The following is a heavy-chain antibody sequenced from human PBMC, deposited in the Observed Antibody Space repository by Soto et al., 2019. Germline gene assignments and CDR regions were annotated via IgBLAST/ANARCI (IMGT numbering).Heavy chain of an antibody. CDR1: GGSISSSSYY. J-gene: IGHJ6*03. D-gene: IGHD6-19*01. V-gene: IGHV4-39*01. CDR2: IYYSGST. CDR3: ARRGSGWSGDYYYYYMDV. Sequence: SETLSLTCTVSGGSISSSSYYWGWIRQPPGKGLEWIGSIYYSGSTYYNPSLKSRVTISVDTSKNQFSLKLSSVTAADTAVYYCARRGSGWSGDYYYYYMDVWGKGTTVTVSS.